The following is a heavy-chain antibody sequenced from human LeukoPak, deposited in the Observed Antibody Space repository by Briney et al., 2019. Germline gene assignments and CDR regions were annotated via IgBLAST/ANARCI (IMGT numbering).Heavy chain of an antibody. Sequence: SETLSLTCTVSGGSISSTNYYWGWIRQPPGKGLEWIGSIYYSGSTYYNPSLKSRVTISVDTSKNQFSLELSSVTAADTAVYYCARRARPYLDVWGQGTTATVSS. J-gene: IGHJ6*02. CDR2: IYYSGST. V-gene: IGHV4-39*01. CDR3: ARRARPYLDV. D-gene: IGHD3-10*01. CDR1: GGSISSTNYY.